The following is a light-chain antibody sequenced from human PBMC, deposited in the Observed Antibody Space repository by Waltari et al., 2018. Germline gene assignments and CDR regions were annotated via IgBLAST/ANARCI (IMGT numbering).Light chain of an antibody. CDR3: QQSYTTPLT. V-gene: IGKV1-39*01. CDR1: QSISFS. Sequence: DIQMTQSPSSLSASVGDRVTISCRASQSISFSLNWYQQKLGQAPRLLIYGASSLQFGVPSKFSGSGSGTDFSLTSSGLQPDDIATYYCQQSYTTPLTFGGGTKVEIK. CDR2: GAS. J-gene: IGKJ4*01.